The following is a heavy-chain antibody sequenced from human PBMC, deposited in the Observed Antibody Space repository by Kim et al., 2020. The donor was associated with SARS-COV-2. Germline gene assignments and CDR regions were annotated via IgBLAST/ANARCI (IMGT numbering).Heavy chain of an antibody. V-gene: IGHV3-66*01. Sequence: GGSLRLSCAASGLIVSTYYMGWVRQAPGKGLEGVSVFYSGGDTYYADSGRGRFTSSRDPSKNTLPLQMDSLSAEDPALYFCATTGYSTDYFDNWGQGTL. CDR1: GLIVSTYY. D-gene: IGHD2-15*01. CDR3: ATTGYSTDYFDN. CDR2: FYSGGDT. J-gene: IGHJ4*02.